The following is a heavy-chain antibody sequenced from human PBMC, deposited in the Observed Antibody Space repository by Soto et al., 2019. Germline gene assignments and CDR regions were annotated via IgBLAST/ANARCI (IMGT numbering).Heavy chain of an antibody. CDR1: GGSFSGYY. Sequence: SETLSLTCAVYGGSFSGYYWSWIRQPPGKGLEWIGEINHSGSTNYNPSLKSRVTISVDTSKNQFSLKLSSVTAADTAVYYCARGQPYYDFWSGYYYYMDVWGKGTTLTVSS. CDR2: INHSGST. D-gene: IGHD3-3*01. J-gene: IGHJ6*03. V-gene: IGHV4-34*01. CDR3: ARGQPYYDFWSGYYYYMDV.